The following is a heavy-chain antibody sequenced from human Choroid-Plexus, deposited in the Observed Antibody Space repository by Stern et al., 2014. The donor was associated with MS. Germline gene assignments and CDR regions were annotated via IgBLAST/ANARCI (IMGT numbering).Heavy chain of an antibody. J-gene: IGHJ6*02. V-gene: IGHV1-2*02. CDR1: GYIFTGYY. CDR2: INPNTGGT. Sequence: VQLVESGAEVKKPGASVKVSCKTSGYIFTGYYIHWVRQAPGQGLEWMAWINPNTGGTKYAQKFQGRVTMSRDTSISTAYVELSSLTSDDTAVYYCARDQRGITIFGVVTDYYYLGRDVGVQGTTVTVSS. D-gene: IGHD3-3*01. CDR3: ARDQRGITIFGVVTDYYYLGRDV.